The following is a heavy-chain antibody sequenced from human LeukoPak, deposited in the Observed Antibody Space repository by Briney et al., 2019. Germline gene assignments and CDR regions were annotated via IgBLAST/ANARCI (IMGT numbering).Heavy chain of an antibody. CDR2: ISGSGGST. CDR1: GFTFSNYA. D-gene: IGHD1-14*01. J-gene: IGHJ4*02. Sequence: GGSLRLSCVVSGFTFSNYAMSWVRQAPGKGLEWVSTISGSGGSTYYADSVKGRFTISRDNSKNTLYLPMNSLRAEDTAVYYCVKVTTHSVAGGGDYWGQGTLVTVSS. CDR3: VKVTTHSVAGGGDY. V-gene: IGHV3-23*01.